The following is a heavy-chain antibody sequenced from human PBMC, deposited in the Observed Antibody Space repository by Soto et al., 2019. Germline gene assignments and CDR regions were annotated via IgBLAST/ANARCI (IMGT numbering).Heavy chain of an antibody. CDR1: GFTFTNYD. D-gene: IGHD4-4*01. CDR2: ILHDGSAE. J-gene: IGHJ6*02. V-gene: IGHV3-30*03. Sequence: HPGCSLRLSCAASGFTFTNYDMHWVRQAPGKGLEWMALILHDGSAEYYADSVKGRFTISRDNSKNTLYLQMNSLRAEDTAVYYCARSRDGYSFYFYYGMDGWGQGTTVTASS. CDR3: ARSRDGYSFYFYYGMDG.